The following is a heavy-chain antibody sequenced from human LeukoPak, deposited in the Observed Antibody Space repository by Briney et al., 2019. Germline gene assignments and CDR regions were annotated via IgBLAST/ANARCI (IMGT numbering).Heavy chain of an antibody. V-gene: IGHV3-23*01. Sequence: GGSLRLSCAASGFTFSSYAMSWVRQTPGKGLEWVSAISGSGGSTYYADSVKGRFTISRDNSKNTLYLQMNGLRAEDTAVYYCAKTDSGGFSPSALRFPFDYWGQGTLVTVSS. CDR3: AKTDSGGFSPSALRFPFDY. CDR2: ISGSGGST. J-gene: IGHJ4*02. D-gene: IGHD3-22*01. CDR1: GFTFSSYA.